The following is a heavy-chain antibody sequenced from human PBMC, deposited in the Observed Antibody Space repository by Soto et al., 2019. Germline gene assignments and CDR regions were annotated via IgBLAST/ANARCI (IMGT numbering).Heavy chain of an antibody. D-gene: IGHD3-9*01. CDR1: GGSISSYY. CDR2: FFYCGST. Sequence: PSETLSLTCTVSGGSISSYYWSWIRQPPGKGLEWFVFFFYCGSTNYNPSFKIRVTISVDTSKNHFSLKLSFVTVADTALYYCARGTPYYDILTGYYNTHWFDPWGQGTLVTVSS. V-gene: IGHV4-59*01. J-gene: IGHJ5*02. CDR3: ARGTPYYDILTGYYNTHWFDP.